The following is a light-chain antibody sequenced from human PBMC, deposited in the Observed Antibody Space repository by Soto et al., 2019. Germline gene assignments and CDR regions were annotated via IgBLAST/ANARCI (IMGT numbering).Light chain of an antibody. J-gene: IGLJ2*01. V-gene: IGLV2-14*03. Sequence: QSALTQPASVSGSPGQSITISCTGTSSDIGGYNYVSWYQHHPVKAPQVMIYDVSDRPSGVSNRFSGYKSDNTASLTISGLQAEDEAHYYCSSYTTSSTVVFGGGTKVTVL. CDR3: SSYTTSSTVV. CDR2: DVS. CDR1: SSDIGGYNY.